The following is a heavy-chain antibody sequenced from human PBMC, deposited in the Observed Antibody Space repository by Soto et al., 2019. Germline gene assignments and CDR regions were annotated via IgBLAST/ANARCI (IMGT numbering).Heavy chain of an antibody. CDR3: ARGGPDLATIGSFDY. D-gene: IGHD3-16*01. V-gene: IGHV4-59*01. Sequence: SETLSLTCSVSGASIRNYYWHWVRQLPGKGLEWIGYVYTPDYTRYNSSLKSRVTISVDTSTSTVYVELSSLTSEDTAVYYCARGGPDLATIGSFDYWGQGTLVTVSS. J-gene: IGHJ4*02. CDR2: VYTPDYT. CDR1: GASIRNYY.